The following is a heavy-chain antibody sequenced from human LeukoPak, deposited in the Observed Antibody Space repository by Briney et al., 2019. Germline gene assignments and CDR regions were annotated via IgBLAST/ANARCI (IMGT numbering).Heavy chain of an antibody. CDR3: ARGAYGSGSYGDNWFDP. D-gene: IGHD3-10*01. CDR2: ISYDGSNK. V-gene: IGHV3-30*03. J-gene: IGHJ5*02. CDR1: GFTFSSYG. Sequence: HTGGSLRLSCAASGFTFSSYGMHWVRQAPGKGLEWVAVISYDGSNKKYADSVKGRFTISRDNSKNTLYLQMNSLRAEDTAVYYCARGAYGSGSYGDNWFDPWGQGTLVTVSS.